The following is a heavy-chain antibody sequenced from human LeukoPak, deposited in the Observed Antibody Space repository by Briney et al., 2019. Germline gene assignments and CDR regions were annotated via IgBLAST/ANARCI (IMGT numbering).Heavy chain of an antibody. Sequence: GGSLRLSCAASGFTFSSYAMHWVRQAPGKGLEWVAVISYDGSNKYYADSVKGRFTISRDNSKNTLYLQMNSLRAEDTAVYYCARDRQAYFDYWGQGTLVTVSP. D-gene: IGHD6-6*01. CDR3: ARDRQAYFDY. CDR2: ISYDGSNK. V-gene: IGHV3-30-3*01. CDR1: GFTFSSYA. J-gene: IGHJ4*02.